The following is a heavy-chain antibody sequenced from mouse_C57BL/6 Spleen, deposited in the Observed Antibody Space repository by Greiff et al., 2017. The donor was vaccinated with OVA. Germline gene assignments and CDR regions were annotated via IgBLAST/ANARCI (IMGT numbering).Heavy chain of an antibody. CDR1: GYTFTSYW. CDR2: IYPGNSDT. CDR3: TREDGYYLAWFAY. D-gene: IGHD2-3*01. Sequence: EVQLQQSGTVLARPGASVKMSCKTSGYTFTSYWMHWVKQRPGQGLEWIGAIYPGNSDTSYNQKFKGKAKLTAVTSASTAYMELSSLTNEDSAVYYCTREDGYYLAWFAYWGQGTLVTVSA. J-gene: IGHJ3*01. V-gene: IGHV1-5*01.